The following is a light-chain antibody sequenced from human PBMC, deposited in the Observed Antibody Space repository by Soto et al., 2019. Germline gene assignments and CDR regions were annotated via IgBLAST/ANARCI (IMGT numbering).Light chain of an antibody. J-gene: IGKJ2*01. V-gene: IGKV1-39*01. CDR2: GAS. CDR1: QSISMY. Sequence: DIQMTQSPSSLSASVGDRVTITCRASQSISMYLTWYQQKPGKAPKLLIYGASTLQRGVPSRFSGSGSGTDFTLTINSLQPEDFATYYCQQIYLTFRTFGQGTKLEIK. CDR3: QQIYLTFRT.